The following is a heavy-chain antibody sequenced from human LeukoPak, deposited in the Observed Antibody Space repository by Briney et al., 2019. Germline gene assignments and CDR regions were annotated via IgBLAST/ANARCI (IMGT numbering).Heavy chain of an antibody. V-gene: IGHV3-20*01. Sequence: PGGSLRLSCAASGFTFSSYSMNWVRQAPGKGLEWVSGINWNGGSTGYADSVKGRFTISRDNAKNSLYLQMNSLRAEDTALYHXXXXGGSYHPYNWFDPWGQGTLVTVSS. D-gene: IGHD1-26*01. CDR3: XXXGGSYHPYNWFDP. CDR2: INWNGGST. J-gene: IGHJ5*02. CDR1: GFTFSSYS.